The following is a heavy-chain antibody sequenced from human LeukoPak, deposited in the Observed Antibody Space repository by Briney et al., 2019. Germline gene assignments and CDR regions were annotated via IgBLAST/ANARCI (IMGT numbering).Heavy chain of an antibody. CDR3: ARGGLSIMGY. CDR2: ISSSGSTK. Sequence: GGSLRLSCGASGITFSSYSMNRVRHAPGKGLEWVSYISSSGSTKYYADSVKGRFTISRDNARNSLYLQMNSLRAEDTAVYFCARGGLSIMGYWGQGTLVTVSS. D-gene: IGHD2/OR15-2a*01. V-gene: IGHV3-48*01. CDR1: GITFSSYS. J-gene: IGHJ4*02.